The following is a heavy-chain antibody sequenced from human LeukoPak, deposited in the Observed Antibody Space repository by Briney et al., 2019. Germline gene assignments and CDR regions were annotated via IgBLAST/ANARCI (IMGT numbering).Heavy chain of an antibody. CDR2: IIPIFGTA. CDR1: GYTFTSYG. J-gene: IGHJ4*02. V-gene: IGHV1-69*13. CDR3: ARDSSDCSSTSCHIDY. D-gene: IGHD2-2*02. Sequence: SVKVSCKASGYTFTSYGISWVRQAPGQGLEWMGGIIPIFGTANYAQKFQGRVTITADESTSTAYMGLSSLRSEDTAVYYCARDSSDCSSTSCHIDYWGQGTLVTVSS.